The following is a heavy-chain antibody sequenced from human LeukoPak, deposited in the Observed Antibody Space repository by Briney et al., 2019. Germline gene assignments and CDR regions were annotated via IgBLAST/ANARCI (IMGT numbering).Heavy chain of an antibody. D-gene: IGHD4-23*01. CDR1: GFNFQYAW. CDR3: TSLVGSPTY. V-gene: IGHV3-15*01. J-gene: IGHJ4*02. Sequence: SGGSLRLSCAGSGFNFQYAWMTWVPQAPGKGLEWVGRIKSKRDGETTDYAAIVNSRFSISRDDSKNTVYLQMNSLRTEDTTVYYCTSLVGSPTYWGQGTLVAVSS. CDR2: IKSKRDGETT.